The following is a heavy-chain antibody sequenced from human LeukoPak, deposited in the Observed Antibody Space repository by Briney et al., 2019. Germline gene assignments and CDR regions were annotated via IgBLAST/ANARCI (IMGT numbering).Heavy chain of an antibody. CDR1: GGSISSSSYY. Sequence: SETLSLTCTVSGGSISSSSYYWGWIRQPPGKGLEWIGSIYYSGSTYYNPSLKSRVTISVDTSKNQFSLKLTSVTAADTAVYYCARGYSSSWYFNWFDPWGQGTLVTVSS. CDR2: IYYSGST. CDR3: ARGYSSSWYFNWFDP. V-gene: IGHV4-39*07. D-gene: IGHD6-13*01. J-gene: IGHJ5*02.